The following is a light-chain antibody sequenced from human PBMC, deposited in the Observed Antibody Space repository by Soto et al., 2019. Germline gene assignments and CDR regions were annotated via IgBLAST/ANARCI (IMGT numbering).Light chain of an antibody. CDR3: SSHTSDNTLV. V-gene: IGLV2-14*01. Sequence: QSALTQPASVSGSPGQSIAISCTGTSSDVGGYNYVSWYQQHPGKAPKLMIHEVSNRPSGVSDRYSGSKSGNTASLTISGLQADDEADYYCSSHTSDNTLVFGTGTKLTVL. J-gene: IGLJ1*01. CDR1: SSDVGGYNY. CDR2: EVS.